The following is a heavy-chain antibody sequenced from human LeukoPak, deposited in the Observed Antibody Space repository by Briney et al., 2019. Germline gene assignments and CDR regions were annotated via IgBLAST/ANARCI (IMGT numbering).Heavy chain of an antibody. CDR3: AKETYDSSGYYFAYFDY. D-gene: IGHD3-22*01. J-gene: IGHJ4*02. CDR1: GFTFSSFG. CDR2: ISYDGSLK. V-gene: IGHV3-30*18. Sequence: GRSLRLSCAASGFTFSSFGMHWVRQAPGKGLAWVAIISYDGSLKYYADSVKGRFTISRDNSKNTLYLQISSLRVEDTAVYYCAKETYDSSGYYFAYFDYWGQGTLVTVSA.